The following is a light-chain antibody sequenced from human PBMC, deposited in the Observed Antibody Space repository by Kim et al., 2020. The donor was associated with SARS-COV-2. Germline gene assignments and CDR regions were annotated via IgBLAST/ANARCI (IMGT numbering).Light chain of an antibody. J-gene: IGKJ1*01. CDR1: QSVGSSY. V-gene: IGKV3-20*01. CDR3: HQYDSSPWT. Sequence: SPGERATLPCRTSQSVGSSYLAWYHQKPRQAPRLLIYGASSSSTGIPARCSGGGSWTNVILTISRLVPEDFAVYYCHQYDSSPWTFGQGTKVEIK. CDR2: GAS.